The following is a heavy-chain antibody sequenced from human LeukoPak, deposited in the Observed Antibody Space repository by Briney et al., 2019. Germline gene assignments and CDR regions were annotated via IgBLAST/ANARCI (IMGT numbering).Heavy chain of an antibody. CDR3: ARVFSVAGTFDY. CDR2: IYTSGNT. D-gene: IGHD6-19*01. Sequence: SEALSLTCTVSGGSFSIYYWSWIRQPAGKGLEWIGRIYTSGNTYYNPSLKSRVTMSVDTSKNQFSLNLSSVTAADTAVYYCARVFSVAGTFDYWGQGTLVTVSS. V-gene: IGHV4-4*07. J-gene: IGHJ4*02. CDR1: GGSFSIYY.